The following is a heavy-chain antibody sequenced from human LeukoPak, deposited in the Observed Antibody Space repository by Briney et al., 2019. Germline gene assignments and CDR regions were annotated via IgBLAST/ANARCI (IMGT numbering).Heavy chain of an antibody. Sequence: SVKVSCKASGGTFSSYAISWVRQAPGQGLEWMGGIIPIFGTANYAQKFQGRVTITTDESTSTAYMELSSLRSEDTAVYYCARGPYGLGAFDIWGQGTMVTVSS. CDR2: IIPIFGTA. D-gene: IGHD3/OR15-3a*01. CDR3: ARGPYGLGAFDI. CDR1: GGTFSSYA. V-gene: IGHV1-69*05. J-gene: IGHJ3*02.